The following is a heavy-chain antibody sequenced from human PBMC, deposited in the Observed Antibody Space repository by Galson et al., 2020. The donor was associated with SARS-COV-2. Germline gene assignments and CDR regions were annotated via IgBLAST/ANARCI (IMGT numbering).Heavy chain of an antibody. CDR3: ARVLVGATYVDY. V-gene: IGHV3-33*01. Sequence: GESLKISCAASGFTFSSYGMHWVRQAPCKGLEWVAAIWYDGSNKYYADSVKGRFTISRDNSKNTLYLQMNSLRAEDTAVYYCARVLVGATYVDYWGQGTLVTVSS. J-gene: IGHJ4*02. CDR2: IWYDGSNK. D-gene: IGHD1-26*01. CDR1: GFTFSSYG.